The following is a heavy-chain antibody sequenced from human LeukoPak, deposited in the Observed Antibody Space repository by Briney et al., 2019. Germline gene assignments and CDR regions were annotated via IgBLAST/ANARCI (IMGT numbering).Heavy chain of an antibody. CDR2: FDPEDGKI. CDR3: ARDPMTYFGSDQDDYYGMDV. J-gene: IGHJ6*02. Sequence: ASVMLSCRVSGYTLIELSMHWVRQVPGKGLEWMGGFDPEDGKIFYAQKFQGRVTMTEDTSTDTAYMKLSSLRSEDTAVYYCARDPMTYFGSDQDDYYGMDVWGQGTTVTVSS. CDR1: GYTLIELS. D-gene: IGHD3-9*01. V-gene: IGHV1-24*01.